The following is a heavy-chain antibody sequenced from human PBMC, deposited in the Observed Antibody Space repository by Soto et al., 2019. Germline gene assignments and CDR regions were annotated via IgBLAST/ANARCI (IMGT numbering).Heavy chain of an antibody. D-gene: IGHD1-26*01. CDR1: GGSISSYY. CDR3: ARGEEERHAFDI. CDR2: IYYSGST. Sequence: SETLSLTCTVSGGSISSYYWSWIRQPPGKGLEWIGYIYYSGSTNYNPSLKSRVTISVDTSKNQFSLKLSSVTAADTAVYYCARGEEERHAFDIWGQGTMVTVSS. V-gene: IGHV4-59*01. J-gene: IGHJ3*02.